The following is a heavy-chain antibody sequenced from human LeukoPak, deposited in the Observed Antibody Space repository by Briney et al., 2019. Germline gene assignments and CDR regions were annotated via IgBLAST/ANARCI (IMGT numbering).Heavy chain of an antibody. V-gene: IGHV4-4*07. Sequence: SETLSLTCSVSGGSSRNDIWNWIRQPAGKGLEWIGRIYMNGIANYNPSLKSRVTMSLDTSNNQFSLNLYYVTAADTAVYYCARNRDWYWFFDLWGRGTLVTVSS. CDR1: GGSSRNDI. CDR3: ARNRDWYWFFDL. D-gene: IGHD1-14*01. J-gene: IGHJ2*01. CDR2: IYMNGIA.